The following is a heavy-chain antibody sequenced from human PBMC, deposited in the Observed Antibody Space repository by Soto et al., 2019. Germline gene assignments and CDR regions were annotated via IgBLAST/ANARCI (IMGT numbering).Heavy chain of an antibody. V-gene: IGHV1-18*01. CDR2: ISAYNGNT. Sequence: ASVKVSCKASGYTFTSYGISWVRQAPGQGLEWMGWISAYNGNTNYAQKLQGRVTMTTDTSTSTAYMELRSLTSDDTDVSYCARAPGGVAGANWFDPWGQGPLVTVSS. D-gene: IGHD6-19*01. CDR3: ARAPGGVAGANWFDP. J-gene: IGHJ5*02. CDR1: GYTFTSYG.